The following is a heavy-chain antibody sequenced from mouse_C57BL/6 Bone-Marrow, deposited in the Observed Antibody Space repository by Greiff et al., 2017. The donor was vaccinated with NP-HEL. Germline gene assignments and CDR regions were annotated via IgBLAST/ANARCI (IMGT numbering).Heavy chain of an antibody. V-gene: IGHV1-69*01. CDR1: GYTFTSYW. D-gene: IGHD1-1*01. CDR3: ARSESLITTVVPFAY. CDR2: IDPSDSYT. Sequence: QVQLKQPGAELVMPGASVKLSCKASGYTFTSYWMHWVKQRPGQGLEWIGEIDPSDSYTNYNQKFKGKSTLTVDKSSSTAYMQLSSLTSEDSAVYYCARSESLITTVVPFAYWGQGTLVTVSA. J-gene: IGHJ3*01.